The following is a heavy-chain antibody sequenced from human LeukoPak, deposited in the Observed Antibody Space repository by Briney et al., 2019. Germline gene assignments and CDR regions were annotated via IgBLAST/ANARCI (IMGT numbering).Heavy chain of an antibody. D-gene: IGHD3-3*01. J-gene: IGHJ4*02. CDR2: ISSSSSYI. CDR1: GFTFSSYS. V-gene: IGHV3-21*01. CDR3: ARGGSYVTIFGVVMYYFDY. Sequence: GGSLRLSCAASGFTFSSYSMNWVRQAPGKGLEWVSSISSSSSYIYYADSVKGRFTISRDNAKNSLYLQMNSLRAEDTAVYYCARGGSYVTIFGVVMYYFDYWGQGTLVTVSS.